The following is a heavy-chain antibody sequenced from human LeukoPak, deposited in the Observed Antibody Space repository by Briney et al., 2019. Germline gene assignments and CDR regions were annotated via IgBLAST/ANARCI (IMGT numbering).Heavy chain of an antibody. D-gene: IGHD6-19*01. Sequence: GGSLRLSCAASGFTFSSYAMSWVRQAPGKGLEWVSAISGSGGSTYYADSVKGRFTISRDNSKNTLYLQMNSLRAEDTAVCYSAKSREWLVPETDYWGQGTLVTVSS. CDR1: GFTFSSYA. J-gene: IGHJ4*02. CDR2: ISGSGGST. V-gene: IGHV3-23*01. CDR3: AKSREWLVPETDY.